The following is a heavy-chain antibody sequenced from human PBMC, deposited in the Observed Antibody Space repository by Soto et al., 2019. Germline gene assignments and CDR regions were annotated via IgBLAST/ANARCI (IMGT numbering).Heavy chain of an antibody. CDR1: GGSISSSSYY. V-gene: IGHV4-39*01. J-gene: IGHJ4*02. Sequence: SETLSLTCTVSGGSISSSSYYWGWIRQPPGKGLEWIGSIYYSGSTYYNPSLKSRVTISVDTSKNQFSLKLSPVTAADTAVYYCARQRLITFGGVIAPFDYWGQGTLVTVSS. CDR2: IYYSGST. D-gene: IGHD3-16*02. CDR3: ARQRLITFGGVIAPFDY.